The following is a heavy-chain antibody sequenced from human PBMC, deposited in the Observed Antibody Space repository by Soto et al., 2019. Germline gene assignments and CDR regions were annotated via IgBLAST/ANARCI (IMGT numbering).Heavy chain of an antibody. Sequence: RVFGGRIVDFCVSWVSKKKGKGLEWMGRIDPSDSYTNYSPSFQGHVTISADKSISTAYLQWSSLKASDTAMYYCVRQGRAVVTPWVQLDYWGQGPLVTAS. CDR1: GGRIVDFC. V-gene: IGHV5-10-1*01. D-gene: IGHD2-15*01. J-gene: IGHJ4*02. CDR2: IDPSDSYT. CDR3: VRQGRAVVTPWVQLDY.